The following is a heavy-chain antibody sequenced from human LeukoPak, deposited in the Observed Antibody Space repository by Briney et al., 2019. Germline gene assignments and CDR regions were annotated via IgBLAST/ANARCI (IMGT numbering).Heavy chain of an antibody. CDR1: GGSISSYY. V-gene: IGHV4-4*07. D-gene: IGHD6-13*01. CDR3: ARDQEKSSSWAFDY. J-gene: IGHJ4*02. CDR2: IYTSGST. Sequence: SETLSLTCTVSGGSISSYYRSWIRQPAGKGLEWIGRIYTSGSTNYNPSLKSRVTMSVDTSKNQFSLKLSSVTAADTAVYYCARDQEKSSSWAFDYWGQGTLVTVSS.